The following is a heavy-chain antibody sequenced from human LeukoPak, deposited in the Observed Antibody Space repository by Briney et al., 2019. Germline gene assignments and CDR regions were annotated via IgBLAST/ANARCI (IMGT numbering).Heavy chain of an antibody. CDR1: GYSISSGYY. J-gene: IGHJ4*02. V-gene: IGHV4-38-2*01. CDR2: IYHSGST. D-gene: IGHD4-17*01. Sequence: SETLSLTCAVSGYSISSGYYWGWIRQPPGKGPEWIGSIYHSGSTYYNPSLKSRVTISVDTSKNQFSLKLSSVTAADTAVYYCARLDYGDYYFDYWGQGTLVTVSS. CDR3: ARLDYGDYYFDY.